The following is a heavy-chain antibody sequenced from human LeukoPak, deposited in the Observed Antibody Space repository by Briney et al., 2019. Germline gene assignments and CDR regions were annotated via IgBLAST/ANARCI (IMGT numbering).Heavy chain of an antibody. CDR1: GFTVSSNY. CDR2: IYSGGST. D-gene: IGHD3-9*01. V-gene: IGHV3-66*02. Sequence: GGSLRLSCAASGFTVSSNYMSWVRQAPGKGLEGGSVIYSGGSTDYADSGKGRFTISRDNSKNTLYLQMNSLRAEDTAVYYCARSPLRYFAWLHFDYWGQGTLVTVSS. J-gene: IGHJ4*02. CDR3: ARSPLRYFAWLHFDY.